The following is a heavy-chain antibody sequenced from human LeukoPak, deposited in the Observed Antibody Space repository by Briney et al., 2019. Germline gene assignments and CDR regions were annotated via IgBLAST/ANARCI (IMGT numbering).Heavy chain of an antibody. V-gene: IGHV4-38-2*02. CDR1: GYSISSGYY. CDR3: ARDSGRFLEWLLFGGWFDP. CDR2: IYHSGST. Sequence: PSETLSLTCTVSGYSISSGYYWGWIRQPPGKGLEWIGSIYHSGSTYYNPSLKSRVTISVDTSKNQFSLKLSSVTAADTAVYYCARDSGRFLEWLLFGGWFDPWGQGTLVTVSS. D-gene: IGHD3-3*01. J-gene: IGHJ5*02.